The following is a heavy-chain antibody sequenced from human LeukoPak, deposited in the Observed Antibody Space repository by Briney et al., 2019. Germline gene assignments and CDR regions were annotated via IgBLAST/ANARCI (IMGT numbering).Heavy chain of an antibody. V-gene: IGHV4-39*07. J-gene: IGHJ3*02. CDR3: ARDADTGAFDI. CDR1: GGSISSSSYY. CDR2: IYYSGNT. Sequence: PSETLSLTCTVSGGSISSSSYYWGWIRQPPGKGLEWIGSIYYSGNTYYNPSLKSRVTTSVDSSKNQFSLKLSSVTAADTAVYYCARDADTGAFDIWGQGTMVTVSS.